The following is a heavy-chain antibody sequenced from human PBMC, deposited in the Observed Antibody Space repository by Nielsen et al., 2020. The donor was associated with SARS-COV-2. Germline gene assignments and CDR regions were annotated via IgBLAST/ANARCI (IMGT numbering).Heavy chain of an antibody. Sequence: GESLKISCMGSGYGFNNYLLGLVRHMPGKGLEWLGIIYPGKSETRYSSSFEGQVTISVDKSINTAYLQWISLEASDTAIYYCARLLRPWYFDLWGRGTLLIVSS. V-gene: IGHV5-51*01. J-gene: IGHJ2*01. CDR3: ARLLRPWYFDL. CDR2: IYPGKSET. CDR1: GYGFNNYL.